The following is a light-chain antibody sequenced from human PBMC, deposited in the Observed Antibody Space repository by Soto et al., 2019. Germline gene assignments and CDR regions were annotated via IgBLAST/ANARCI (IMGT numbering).Light chain of an antibody. CDR2: GNS. J-gene: IGLJ1*01. CDR3: QSYDSSLSGYV. V-gene: IGLV1-40*01. Sequence: QSVLTQPPSVSGAPGQRVTISCTGSSSNIGAGYDVHWYHQLPGTAPKLLIYGNSNRPSGVPDRFSGSKSGTSASLAITGLQAEDEADYDCQSYDSSLSGYVFGTGTKLTVL. CDR1: SSNIGAGYD.